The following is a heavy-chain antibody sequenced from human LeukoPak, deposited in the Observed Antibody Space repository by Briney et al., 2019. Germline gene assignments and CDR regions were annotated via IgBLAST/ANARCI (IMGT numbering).Heavy chain of an antibody. J-gene: IGHJ5*02. CDR1: VYTFTDYN. Sequence: ALVKVSCKASVYTFTDYNIHWVRQAPGQGLEGMGWINPNNGDTNYVQKFQGRVTMTRDTSITTAYMELGRLRSDDTAVYYCARGASGAHFDPWGQGTLVSVSS. CDR2: INPNNGDT. V-gene: IGHV1-2*02. CDR3: ARGASGAHFDP. D-gene: IGHD1-26*01.